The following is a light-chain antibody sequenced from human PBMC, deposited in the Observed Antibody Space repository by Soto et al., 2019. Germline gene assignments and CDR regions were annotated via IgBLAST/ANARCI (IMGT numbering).Light chain of an antibody. J-gene: IGKJ1*01. CDR3: MQALQTPRT. Sequence: DIVMTQSPLSLPVIPGEPASISCRSSQSLLHSNGYNYLDWYLQKPGQSPQLLIYLGSNRASGVPDRLSGGGSGTDFTLKISRVEAEDVGVYYCMQALQTPRTFGQGTKVEI. CDR1: QSLLHSNGYNY. CDR2: LGS. V-gene: IGKV2-28*01.